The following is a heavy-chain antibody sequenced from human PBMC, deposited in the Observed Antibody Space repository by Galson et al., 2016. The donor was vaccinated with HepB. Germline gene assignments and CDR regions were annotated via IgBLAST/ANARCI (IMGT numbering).Heavy chain of an antibody. J-gene: IGHJ2*01. CDR1: GGSIIPYS. D-gene: IGHD3-10*01. Sequence: SETLSLTCTVSGGSIIPYSWTWIRQSPGKGLEWIGYIYHSGSTKYNSSLKSRVTISVDTSKNQFSLNLNSVTAAETAVYYCARLRGWSFDLWGRGTLVTVSS. V-gene: IGHV4-59*08. CDR2: IYHSGST. CDR3: ARLRGWSFDL.